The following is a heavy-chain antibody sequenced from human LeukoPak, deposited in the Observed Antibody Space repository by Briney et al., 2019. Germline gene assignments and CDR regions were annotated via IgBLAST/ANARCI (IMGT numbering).Heavy chain of an antibody. D-gene: IGHD5-12*01. CDR3: ARWGRYSGYEDY. Sequence: TSQTLSLTCTVSGGSISSGSYYWSWIRQPAGKGLEWIGRIYTSGSTNYNPSLKSRVTISVDTSKNQFSLKLSSVTAADTAVYYCARWGRYSGYEDYWGQGTLVTVSS. J-gene: IGHJ4*02. V-gene: IGHV4-61*02. CDR1: GGSISSGSYY. CDR2: IYTSGST.